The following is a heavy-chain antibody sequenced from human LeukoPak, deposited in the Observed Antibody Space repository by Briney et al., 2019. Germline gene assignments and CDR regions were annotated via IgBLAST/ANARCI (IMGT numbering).Heavy chain of an antibody. CDR1: GGSISSYY. CDR3: ARDSSGWYDRVY. Sequence: SETLSLTCTVSGGSISSYYWSWIRQPPGKGLEWIGYIYYSGSTNYNPSLKSRVTISVDTSKNQFSLKLSSVTAADTAVYYCARDSSGWYDRVYWGQGTLVTVSS. V-gene: IGHV4-59*01. J-gene: IGHJ4*02. CDR2: IYYSGST. D-gene: IGHD6-19*01.